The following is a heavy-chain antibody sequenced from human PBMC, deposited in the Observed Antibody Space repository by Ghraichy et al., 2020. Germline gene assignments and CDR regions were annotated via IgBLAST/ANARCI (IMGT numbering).Heavy chain of an antibody. J-gene: IGHJ4*02. CDR2: IKQDESEK. CDR3: ARERGVYSAVDY. V-gene: IGHV3-7*01. Sequence: GGSLRLSCTASGFTLRTYWMTWVRQAPGKGLEWVANIKQDESEKYYVDSVKCRFTISRDNAKNSLYLQMNSLRAEDTAVYYCARERGVYSAVDYWGQGTLVTVSS. D-gene: IGHD2-15*01. CDR1: GFTLRTYW.